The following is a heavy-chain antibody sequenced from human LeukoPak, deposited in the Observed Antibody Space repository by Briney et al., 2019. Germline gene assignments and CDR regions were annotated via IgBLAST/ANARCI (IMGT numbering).Heavy chain of an antibody. CDR2: IYYSGST. CDR1: GGSICSYY. Sequence: PETLSLSCTVSGGSICSYYSSWIRQPPGKGLEWIGYIYYSGSTNYNPSLKSRVTISVDTSKNQFSLKLSSVTAADTAVYYCAKGGGSLQQCSLNDYSGQRALVTVSS. CDR3: AKGGGSLQQCSLNDY. D-gene: IGHD5-18*01. V-gene: IGHV4-59*01. J-gene: IGHJ4*02.